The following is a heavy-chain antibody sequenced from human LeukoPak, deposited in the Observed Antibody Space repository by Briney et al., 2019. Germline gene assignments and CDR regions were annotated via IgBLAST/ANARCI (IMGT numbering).Heavy chain of an antibody. V-gene: IGHV3-33*01. CDR3: TRYNNDHFDY. J-gene: IGHJ4*02. Sequence: GRSLRLSCAGSGFTFGGYGMHWFRQTPSKGLEWVAVIAYDGSRAFYADSVKGRFTISRDNSKNTMSVQMDDLRAEDTAVYYCTRYNNDHFDYWGQGTLVTVSS. D-gene: IGHD1-14*01. CDR1: GFTFGGYG. CDR2: IAYDGSRA.